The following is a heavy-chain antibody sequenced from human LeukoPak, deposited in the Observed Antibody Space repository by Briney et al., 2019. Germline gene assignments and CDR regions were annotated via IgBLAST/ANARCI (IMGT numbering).Heavy chain of an antibody. CDR2: INHSGST. D-gene: IGHD6-13*01. CDR1: GGSFSGYY. CDR3: ARGPRRYSISWLDS. V-gene: IGHV4-34*01. Sequence: SDTLSLTRAVYGGSFSGYYWSWIRQPPGKGLEWIGEINHSGSTNYNPSLKSRVTISVDTSKNQFSLKLSSVTAADTAVYYCARGPRRYSISWLDSWGQGTLVTVSS. J-gene: IGHJ5*01.